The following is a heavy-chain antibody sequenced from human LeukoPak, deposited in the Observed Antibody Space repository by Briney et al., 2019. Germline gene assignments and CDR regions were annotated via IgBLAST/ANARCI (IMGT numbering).Heavy chain of an antibody. D-gene: IGHD6-6*01. Sequence: SQTLSLTCTVSGGSISSGDYYWSWIRQPPGKGLGWIGYIYYSGSTYYNPSLKSRVTISVDTSKNQFSLKLSSVTAADTAVYYCARDQIAARMSDYWGQGTLVTVSS. CDR3: ARDQIAARMSDY. CDR2: IYYSGST. V-gene: IGHV4-30-4*08. J-gene: IGHJ4*02. CDR1: GGSISSGDYY.